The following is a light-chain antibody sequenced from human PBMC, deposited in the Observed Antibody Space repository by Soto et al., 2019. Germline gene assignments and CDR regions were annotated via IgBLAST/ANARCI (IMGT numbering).Light chain of an antibody. CDR3: NSYAGSNNWV. CDR1: NSDVGGYKY. V-gene: IGLV2-8*01. Sequence: QSALTQPPSASGSLGQSVTISCTGTNSDVGGYKYVSWYQQHPGKAPKVIIYGVNKRPSGVPDRFSGSKSGNTASLTVSGLQAEDEADYYCNSYAGSNNWVFGGGTKLTVL. J-gene: IGLJ3*02. CDR2: GVN.